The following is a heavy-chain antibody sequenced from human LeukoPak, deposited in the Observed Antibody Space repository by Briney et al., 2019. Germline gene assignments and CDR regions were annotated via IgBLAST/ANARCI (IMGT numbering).Heavy chain of an antibody. J-gene: IGHJ3*02. CDR1: GYTFTGYY. D-gene: IGHD1-26*01. Sequence: GASVKVSCKASGYTFTGYYMHWVRQAPGQGLEWMGIINPSGGSTSYAQKFQGRVTMTRDMSTSTVYMELSSLRSEDTAVYYCARSRGSYVGAFDIWGQGTMVTVSS. CDR2: INPSGGST. V-gene: IGHV1-46*01. CDR3: ARSRGSYVGAFDI.